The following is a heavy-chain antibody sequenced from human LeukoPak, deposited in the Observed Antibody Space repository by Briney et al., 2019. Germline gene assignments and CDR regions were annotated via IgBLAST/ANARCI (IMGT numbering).Heavy chain of an antibody. J-gene: IGHJ4*02. CDR2: ICYDGSNK. Sequence: GGSLRLSCAASGFTLSSYGMHWVRQAPGTGLKSGAVICYDGSNKYYADSVTGRFTISRDNSKNTLYLQMNSLRAEDTAVYYCARHPQSDYWGQGTLVTVSS. V-gene: IGHV3-33*01. CDR1: GFTLSSYG. CDR3: ARHPQSDY.